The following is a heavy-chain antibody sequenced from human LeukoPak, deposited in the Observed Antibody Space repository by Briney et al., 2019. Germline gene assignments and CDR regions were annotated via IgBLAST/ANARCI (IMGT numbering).Heavy chain of an antibody. CDR1: GGSISSGSYY. CDR2: IYYSGST. CDR3: ARASSSSWDAFDI. J-gene: IGHJ3*02. D-gene: IGHD6-13*01. V-gene: IGHV4-39*01. Sequence: SETLSLTCTVSGGSISSGSYYWGWIRQPPGKGLEWIGSIYYSGSTYYNPSLKSRVTISVDTSKNQFSLKLSSVTAADTAVYYCARASSSSWDAFDIWGQGTMVTVSS.